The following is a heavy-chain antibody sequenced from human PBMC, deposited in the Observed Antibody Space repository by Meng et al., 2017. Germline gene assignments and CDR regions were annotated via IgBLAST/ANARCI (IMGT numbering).Heavy chain of an antibody. CDR2: IIPMFDTP. Sequence: SVKVSCKASGGTFSSYAIGWVRQAHGQGLEWMGGIIPMFDTPNYAQKFRGRVTITADESTSTAYMELTSLRSEDTDVYYCARVLSGWYSGFDYWGQGTLVTVSS. CDR1: GGTFSSYA. J-gene: IGHJ4*02. V-gene: IGHV1-69*13. CDR3: ARVLSGWYSGFDY. D-gene: IGHD6-19*01.